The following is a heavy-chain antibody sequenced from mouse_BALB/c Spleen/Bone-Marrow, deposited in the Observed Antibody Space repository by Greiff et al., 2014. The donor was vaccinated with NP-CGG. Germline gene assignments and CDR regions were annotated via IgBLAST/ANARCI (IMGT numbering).Heavy chain of an antibody. D-gene: IGHD2-2*01. CDR1: GFNIKDTY. Sequence: EVQLQQSGAELVKPGASVKLSCTASGFNIKDTYIHWVMQRPEQGLAWIGRIDPASGDTKFDPKFQGKAAITAATSSNTAYLQVPSLTSEDTAVYYCARVNPWYFDVWGAGTTVTVSS. J-gene: IGHJ1*01. CDR3: ARVNPWYFDV. V-gene: IGHV14-3*02. CDR2: IDPASGDT.